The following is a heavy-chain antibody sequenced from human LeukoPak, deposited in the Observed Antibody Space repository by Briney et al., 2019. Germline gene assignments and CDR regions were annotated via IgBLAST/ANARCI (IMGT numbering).Heavy chain of an antibody. CDR1: GFTFSSHS. CDR3: AREEGSGWYYGY. J-gene: IGHJ4*02. V-gene: IGHV3-48*04. D-gene: IGHD6-19*01. CDR2: ISRSSKTI. Sequence: GGSLRLSCAASGFTFSSHSMNWVRQAPGKGLEWVAYISRSSKTIYYADSVKGRFTISRDNAKNSLYLQMNSLRAEDTAVYYCAREEGSGWYYGYWGQGTLVTVSS.